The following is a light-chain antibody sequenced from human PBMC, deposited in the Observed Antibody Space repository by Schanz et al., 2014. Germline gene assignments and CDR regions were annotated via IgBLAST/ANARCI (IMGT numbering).Light chain of an antibody. CDR1: QDISSY. CDR3: QQSYIAPLS. V-gene: IGKV1-9*01. J-gene: IGKJ4*01. Sequence: DIQMTQSPSSLSASVGDRVTITCRASQDISSYLSWYQQKPGKAPNLLIYAASTLQSGVPSRFSGSGSGTEFHLTISSLQPEDSATYFCQQSYIAPLSFGGGTKVQIK. CDR2: AAS.